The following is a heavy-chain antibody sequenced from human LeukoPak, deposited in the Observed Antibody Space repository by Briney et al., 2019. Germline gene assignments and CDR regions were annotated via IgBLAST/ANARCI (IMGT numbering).Heavy chain of an antibody. D-gene: IGHD1-14*01. CDR1: GGSISSGDYY. CDR2: IYYSGST. V-gene: IGHV4-30-4*08. J-gene: IGHJ6*03. CDR3: ARGETGNYYYYYMDV. Sequence: SETLSLTCTVSGGSISSGDYYWSWIRQPPGKGLEWIGYIYYSGSTYYNPSLKSRVTISVDTSKNQFSLKLSSVTAADTAVNYCARGETGNYYYYYMDVWGKGTTVTVSS.